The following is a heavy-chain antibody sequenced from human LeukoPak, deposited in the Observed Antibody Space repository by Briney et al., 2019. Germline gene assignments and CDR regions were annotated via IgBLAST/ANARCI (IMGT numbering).Heavy chain of an antibody. CDR2: IKEDGSET. D-gene: IGHD2-8*02. J-gene: IGHJ4*02. V-gene: IGHV3-7*03. Sequence: PGGSLRLSCVASGLNFNSHWMDWVRRAPGQGLEWVASIKEDGSETHYVDSVRGRFTISRDNDKNSLYLQMNNLRAEDTAMYYCARDGGWWRFDFWGQGALVTVSS. CDR3: ARDGGWWRFDF. CDR1: GLNFNSHW.